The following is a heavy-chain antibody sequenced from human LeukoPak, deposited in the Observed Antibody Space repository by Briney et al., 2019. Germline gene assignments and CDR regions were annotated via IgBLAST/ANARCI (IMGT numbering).Heavy chain of an antibody. Sequence: PGGSLRLSCVASSFTFSNYAMTWVRQAPGRGLEWVSGISASGVNTYYGDSVKGRFTISRDNAENSVYLQMDSLRGDDTAVYYCARDLSLGAPGGFDYWGQGTLVTVSS. CDR2: ISASGVNT. CDR1: SFTFSNYA. V-gene: IGHV3-23*01. J-gene: IGHJ4*02. D-gene: IGHD3-16*01. CDR3: ARDLSLGAPGGFDY.